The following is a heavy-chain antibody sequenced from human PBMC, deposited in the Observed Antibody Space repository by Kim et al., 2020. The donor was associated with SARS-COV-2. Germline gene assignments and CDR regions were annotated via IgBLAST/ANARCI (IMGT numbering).Heavy chain of an antibody. CDR2: ISGSGGST. CDR1: GFTFSSYA. Sequence: GGSLRLSCAASGFTFSSYAMSWVRQAPGKGLEWVSAISGSGGSTYYADSVKGRFTISRDNSKNTLYLQMNSLRAEDTAVYYCAKDPSGSYYYYYYMDVWGKGTTVPVS. J-gene: IGHJ6*03. V-gene: IGHV3-23*01. D-gene: IGHD1-26*01. CDR3: AKDPSGSYYYYYYMDV.